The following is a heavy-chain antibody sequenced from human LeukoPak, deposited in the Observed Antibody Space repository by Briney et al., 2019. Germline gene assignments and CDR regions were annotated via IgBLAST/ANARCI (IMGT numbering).Heavy chain of an antibody. CDR1: GGSISSYY. CDR2: IYTSGST. J-gene: IGHJ3*02. CDR3: ARYFPWGFDAFDI. D-gene: IGHD7-27*01. Sequence: SETLSLTCTVSGGSISSYYWSWLRQPAGKGLEWIGRIYTSGSTNYNPSLKSRVTISVDTSKNQFSLKLSSVTAADTAVYYCARYFPWGFDAFDIWGQGTMVTVSS. V-gene: IGHV4-4*07.